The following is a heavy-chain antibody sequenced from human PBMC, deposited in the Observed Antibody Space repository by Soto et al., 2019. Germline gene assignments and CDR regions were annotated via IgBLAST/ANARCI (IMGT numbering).Heavy chain of an antibody. CDR1: GFTFSSYA. Sequence: PGGSLRLSCAASGFTFSSYAMSWVRQAPGKGLEWVSGISGSGGSTYYADSVKGRFTISRDNSKNMLYLQMNSLRVEDTAAYYCAKDIVVVPAGGDAFEIWGQGTMVTVSS. D-gene: IGHD2-2*01. CDR2: ISGSGGST. V-gene: IGHV3-23*01. J-gene: IGHJ3*02. CDR3: AKDIVVVPAGGDAFEI.